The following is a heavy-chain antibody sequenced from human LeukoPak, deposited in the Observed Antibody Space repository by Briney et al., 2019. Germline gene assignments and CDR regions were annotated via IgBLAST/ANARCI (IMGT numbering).Heavy chain of an antibody. D-gene: IGHD3-16*02. V-gene: IGHV1-2*04. J-gene: IGHJ4*02. CDR2: INPNSGGT. Sequence: ASVKVSCKASGYTFTGYYMHWVRQAPGQGLEWMGWINPNSGGTNYAQKFQGWVTMTRDTSISTAYMELSRLRSDDTAVYYCARSRGELSAQWIDYWGQGTLVTVSS. CDR3: ARSRGELSAQWIDY. CDR1: GYTFTGYY.